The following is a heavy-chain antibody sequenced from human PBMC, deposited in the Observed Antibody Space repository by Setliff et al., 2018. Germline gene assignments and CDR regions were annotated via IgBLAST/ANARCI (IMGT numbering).Heavy chain of an antibody. CDR2: ISHSANK. CDR3: ARESRLGYSGYDCAFDY. J-gene: IGHJ4*02. CDR1: GGSISDNNYY. D-gene: IGHD5-12*01. V-gene: IGHV4-39*02. Sequence: SETLSLTCTVSGGSISDNNYYWGWIRQSPGKELEWIGGISHSANKYYNPSFRTGVTISVDMSKNQFFLNLDSVTAADTALYYCARESRLGYSGYDCAFDYWGQGMLVTVSS.